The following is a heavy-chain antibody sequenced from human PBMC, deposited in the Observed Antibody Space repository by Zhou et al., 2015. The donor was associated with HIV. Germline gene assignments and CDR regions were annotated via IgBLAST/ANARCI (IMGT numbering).Heavy chain of an antibody. Sequence: QVQLVQSGAEVKKPGSSVKVSCKASGGTFSSYTISWVRQAPGQGLEWMGRIIPILGIANYAQKFQGRVTITADKSTSTAYMELSSLRSEDTAVYYCASPGILGPGTREYWYFDLWGRGTLVTVSS. V-gene: IGHV1-69*02. CDR2: IIPILGIA. CDR3: ASPGILGPGTREYWYFDL. CDR1: GGTFSSYT. J-gene: IGHJ2*01. D-gene: IGHD1-14*01.